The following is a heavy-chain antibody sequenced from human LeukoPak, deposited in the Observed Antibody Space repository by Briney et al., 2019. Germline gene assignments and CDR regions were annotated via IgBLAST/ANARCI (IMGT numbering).Heavy chain of an antibody. D-gene: IGHD6-19*01. V-gene: IGHV4-39*02. CDR2: IYYRGSI. CDR3: VRRDTGWNYFDY. CDR1: GGSISSSTYY. J-gene: IGHJ4*02. Sequence: PSETLSLTCTVSGGSISSSTYYWGWIRQPPGKGLEWIGSIYYRGSIYYNPSLKSRVTISLDTSKDHLSLNLTSVLAADTAIYYCVRRDTGWNYFDYWGQGILVTVSS.